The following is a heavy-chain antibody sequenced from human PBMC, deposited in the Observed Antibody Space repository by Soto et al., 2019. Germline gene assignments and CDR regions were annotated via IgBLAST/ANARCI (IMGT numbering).Heavy chain of an antibody. CDR2: INHSGST. CDR3: AYQYGDPYYFDY. Sequence: PSETLSLTCAVYGGSFSGYYWSWIRQPPGKGLEWIGEINHSGSTNYNPSLKSRVTISVDTSKNQFSLKLSSVTAADTAVYYCAYQYGDPYYFDYWGQGTLVTVSS. D-gene: IGHD4-17*01. CDR1: GGSFSGYY. J-gene: IGHJ4*02. V-gene: IGHV4-34*01.